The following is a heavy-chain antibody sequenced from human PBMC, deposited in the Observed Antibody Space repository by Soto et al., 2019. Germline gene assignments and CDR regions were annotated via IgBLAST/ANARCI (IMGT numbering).Heavy chain of an antibody. CDR3: ARDQGIAVAVFDY. D-gene: IGHD6-19*01. Sequence: SETLCLTCAVYGGSFSGYYWNWIRQSPGKGPEWIGEINHSGSTNYNPSLKSRVTMSVDTSKNQFSLKLNSVTAADTAVYYCARDQGIAVAVFDYWGQGTLVTVS. CDR2: INHSGST. J-gene: IGHJ4*02. CDR1: GGSFSGYY. V-gene: IGHV4-34*01.